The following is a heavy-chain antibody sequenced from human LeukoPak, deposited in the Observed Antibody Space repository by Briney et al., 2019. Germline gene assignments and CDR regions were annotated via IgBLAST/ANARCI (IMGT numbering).Heavy chain of an antibody. V-gene: IGHV1-2*02. Sequence: GASVKVSCKASGYAFTGYYMHWVRQAPGQGLEWMGWINPNSGGTNYAQKFQGRVTMTRDTSISTAYMELSRLRSDDTAVYYCARENIAAAGTRGDYWGREPWSPSPQ. CDR2: INPNSGGT. D-gene: IGHD6-13*01. CDR3: ARENIAAAGTRGDY. CDR1: GYAFTGYY. J-gene: IGHJ4*02.